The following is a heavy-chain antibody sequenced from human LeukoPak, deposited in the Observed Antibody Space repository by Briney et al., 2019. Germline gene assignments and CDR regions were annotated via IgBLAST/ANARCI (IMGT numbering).Heavy chain of an antibody. CDR3: AKDALDYYGSGTPDP. D-gene: IGHD3-10*01. Sequence: GGSLRLSCAASGFTFSGYYMSWIRQAPGKGLECVSYISGGGSTIYYADSVKGQFTISRDNAKNSLYLQMDSLRAEDTAVYYCAKDALDYYGSGTPDPWGQGTLVTVSS. V-gene: IGHV3-11*04. J-gene: IGHJ5*02. CDR2: ISGGGSTI. CDR1: GFTFSGYY.